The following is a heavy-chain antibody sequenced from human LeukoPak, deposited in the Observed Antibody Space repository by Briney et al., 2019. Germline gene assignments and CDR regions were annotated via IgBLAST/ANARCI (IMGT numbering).Heavy chain of an antibody. CDR1: GGSISSYY. CDR2: IYYSGST. V-gene: IGHV4-59*08. J-gene: IGHJ6*02. D-gene: IGHD5-18*01. CDR3: ARLVASDTAMESYYYYYGMDV. Sequence: SETLSLTCTVSGGSISSYYWSWIRQPAGKGLEWIGYIYYSGSTNYNPSLKSRVTISVDTSKNQFSLKLSSVTAADTAVYYCARLVASDTAMESYYYYYGMDVWGQGTTVTVSS.